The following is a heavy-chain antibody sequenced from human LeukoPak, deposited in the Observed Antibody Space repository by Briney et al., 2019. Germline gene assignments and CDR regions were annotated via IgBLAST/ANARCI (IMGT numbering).Heavy chain of an antibody. CDR1: GFTFSDYY. Sequence: PGGSLRLSCAASGFTFSDYYMSWIRQAPGKGLEWISYISDNSRRTSYADSVKGRFTISRDNSKNTLYLQMSSLRAEDTAVYYCVTVGMTSIWSYLRFDPRGQGTLVSVSS. CDR3: VTVGMTSIWSYLRFDP. CDR2: ISDNSRRT. V-gene: IGHV3-11*06. J-gene: IGHJ5*02. D-gene: IGHD1-26*01.